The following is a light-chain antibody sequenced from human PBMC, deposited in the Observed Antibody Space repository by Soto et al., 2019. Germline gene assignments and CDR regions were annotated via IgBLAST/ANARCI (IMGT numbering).Light chain of an antibody. CDR3: QQRSNWPPIT. CDR2: DAS. J-gene: IGKJ5*01. Sequence: EIVLTQSPATLSLSPGERATLSCRASQSVSSYLAWYQQKPGQAPRLLIYDASNRATGIPARFSGSGSGTDFTPTISSLEPEDFSVYYCQQRSNWPPITFGQGTLLEIK. V-gene: IGKV3-11*01. CDR1: QSVSSY.